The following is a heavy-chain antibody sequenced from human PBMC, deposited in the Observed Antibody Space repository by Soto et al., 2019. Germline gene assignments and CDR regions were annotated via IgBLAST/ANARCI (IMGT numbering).Heavy chain of an antibody. CDR2: IFSNDEK. CDR1: GFSLSNARMG. J-gene: IGHJ4*02. Sequence: QVTLKESGPVLVKPTETLTLTCTVSGFSLSNARMGVSWIRQPPAKALEWLAHIFSNDEKSYSTSLKSRLTISKDTSKSQVVLTMTNMDPVDTATYYCARRTLDSSGWYYFDYWGQGTLVTVSS. D-gene: IGHD6-19*01. CDR3: ARRTLDSSGWYYFDY. V-gene: IGHV2-26*01.